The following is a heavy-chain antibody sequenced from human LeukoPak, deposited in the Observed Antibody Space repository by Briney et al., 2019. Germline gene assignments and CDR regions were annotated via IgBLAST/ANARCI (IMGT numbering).Heavy chain of an antibody. CDR2: ISYDGSNK. CDR3: ARDPVGYSYGYEDY. V-gene: IGHV3-30*03. D-gene: IGHD5-18*01. Sequence: GGSLRLSCAASGFTFSSYSMNWVRQAPGKGLEWVAVISYDGSNKYYADSVKGRFTISRDNSKNTLYLQMNSLRAEDTAVYYCARDPVGYSYGYEDYWGQGTLVTVSS. CDR1: GFTFSSYS. J-gene: IGHJ4*02.